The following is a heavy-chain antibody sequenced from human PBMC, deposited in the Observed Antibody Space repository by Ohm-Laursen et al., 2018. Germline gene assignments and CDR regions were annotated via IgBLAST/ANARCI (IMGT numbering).Heavy chain of an antibody. CDR3: AREQFDYNVPLPRGGMDV. CDR1: RFTFSRYA. D-gene: IGHD4/OR15-4a*01. Sequence: SLRLSCTASRFTFSRYAMSWVRQAPGKGLECVSLIGGSGGDTYYGDSVKGRFTISRDNAENSLYLQMNSLRADDTAVYYCAREQFDYNVPLPRGGMDVWGQGTTVTVSS. CDR2: IGGSGGDT. J-gene: IGHJ6*02. V-gene: IGHV3-21*06.